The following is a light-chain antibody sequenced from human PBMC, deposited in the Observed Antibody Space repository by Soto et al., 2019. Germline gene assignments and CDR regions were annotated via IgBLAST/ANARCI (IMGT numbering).Light chain of an antibody. J-gene: IGKJ4*01. CDR3: QQYYSSPLT. V-gene: IGKV4-1*01. CDR2: WAS. Sequence: DIVMTQSPDSLAVSLGERATINCKSSQSVSYSSDKRNCLAWYQQKPGLPPKLLIYWASTRESGVPDRFSGTVSGTDFTLIISSLQAEDVAVYYCQQYYSSPLTFGGGTKVEIK. CDR1: QSVSYSSDKRNC.